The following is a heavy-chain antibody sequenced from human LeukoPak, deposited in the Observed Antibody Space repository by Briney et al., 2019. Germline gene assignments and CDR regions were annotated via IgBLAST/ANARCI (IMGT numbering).Heavy chain of an antibody. CDR2: IWSDGSNK. CDR3: AREDIVVVTGFDY. D-gene: IGHD2-21*02. J-gene: IGHJ4*02. CDR1: GFNFSSYG. Sequence: GGSLRLSCAASGFNFSSYGMHWVRQAPGKGLEWVAVIWSDGSNKFYADSVKGRFTISRDTSKNTLYLQMNSLRAEDTAVYYCAREDIVVVTGFDYWGQGTLVPVSS. V-gene: IGHV3-33*01.